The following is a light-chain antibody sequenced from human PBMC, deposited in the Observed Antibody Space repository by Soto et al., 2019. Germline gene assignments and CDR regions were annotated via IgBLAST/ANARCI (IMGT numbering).Light chain of an antibody. CDR2: GAS. CDR1: RNINSNY. V-gene: IGKV3-20*01. J-gene: IGKJ4*01. Sequence: EIVLTQSPGTLSLSPGERATLSCRASRNINSNYLAWYQQKPGQAPSLLTYGASSRATDVPDRFSASGSGTDFALTTSRLEPEDVAVYYCQQYISSPLTFGGGTKVEI. CDR3: QQYISSPLT.